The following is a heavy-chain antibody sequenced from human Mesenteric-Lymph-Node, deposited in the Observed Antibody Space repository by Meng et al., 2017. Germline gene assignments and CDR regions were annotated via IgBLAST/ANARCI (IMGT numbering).Heavy chain of an antibody. V-gene: IGHV4-39*07. D-gene: IGHD1-26*01. CDR1: GGSINNGDYY. CDR2: IYYSGST. J-gene: IGHJ4*02. CDR3: ARDRWELLPDY. Sequence: SETLSLTCTVSGGSINNGDYYWSWIRQPPGKGLEWIGSIYYSGSTYYNPSLKSRVTISVDTSKNQFSLKLSSVTAADTAVYYCARDRWELLPDYWGQGTLVTGAS.